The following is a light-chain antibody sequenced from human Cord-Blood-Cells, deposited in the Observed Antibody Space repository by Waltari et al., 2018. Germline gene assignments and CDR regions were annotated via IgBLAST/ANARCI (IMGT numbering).Light chain of an antibody. V-gene: IGKV3-11*01. CDR2: DAT. CDR3: QQRSNWPPALT. J-gene: IGKJ4*01. Sequence: EIALTQSPATLSLSPGERATLSCRASTSVSSYLAWYQQKPDQAPRLHIYDATNRATGIPARFSGSGSGTDFTLTISSLEPEDFAVYYCQQRSNWPPALTFGGGTKVEIK. CDR1: TSVSSY.